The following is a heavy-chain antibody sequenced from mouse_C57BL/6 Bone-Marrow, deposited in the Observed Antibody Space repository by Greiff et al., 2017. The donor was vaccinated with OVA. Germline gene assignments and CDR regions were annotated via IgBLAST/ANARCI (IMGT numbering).Heavy chain of an antibody. V-gene: IGHV8-12*01. CDR2: IYWDDDK. D-gene: IGHD2-3*01. Sequence: IYWDDDKRYNPSLKGQVTITKDTSRNQVFLKIISVETEDTAAYYCARSWLLWYFDVWGTGTTVTVSS. CDR3: ARSWLLWYFDV. J-gene: IGHJ1*03.